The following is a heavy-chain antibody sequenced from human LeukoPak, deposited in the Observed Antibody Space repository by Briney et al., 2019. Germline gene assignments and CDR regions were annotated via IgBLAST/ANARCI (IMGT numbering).Heavy chain of an antibody. V-gene: IGHV1-2*02. J-gene: IGHJ4*02. D-gene: IGHD3-22*01. CDR3: AVLGYYDSSGYSPFDY. CDR2: INPNSGGT. Sequence: ASVKVSCKASGYTFTGYYMHWVRQAPGQGLEWMGWINPNSGGTNYAQKFQGRVTMTRDTSISTAYMELGRLRSDDTAVYYCAVLGYYDSSGYSPFDYWGQGTLVTVSS. CDR1: GYTFTGYY.